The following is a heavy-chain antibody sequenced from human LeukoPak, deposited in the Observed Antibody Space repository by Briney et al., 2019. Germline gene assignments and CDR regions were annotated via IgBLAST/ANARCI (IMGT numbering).Heavy chain of an antibody. J-gene: IGHJ4*02. V-gene: IGHV3-66*02. Sequence: LAGGSLRLSCAASGFTVSSNYMSWVRQAPGKGLEWVSVIYSGGSTYHADSVKGRFTISRDNSKNTLYLQMNSLRAEDTAVYYCAREGSSGYYYFDYWGQGTLVTVSS. CDR1: GFTVSSNY. CDR2: IYSGGST. CDR3: AREGSSGYYYFDY. D-gene: IGHD3-22*01.